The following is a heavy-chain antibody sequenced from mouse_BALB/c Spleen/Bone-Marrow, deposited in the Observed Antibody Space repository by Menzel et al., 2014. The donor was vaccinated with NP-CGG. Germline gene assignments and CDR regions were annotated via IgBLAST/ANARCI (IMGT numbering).Heavy chain of an antibody. D-gene: IGHD1-3*01. CDR1: GYTFTSYW. CDR2: IDPSTGRT. Sequence: QVHVKQSGAELVKPGASVKLSCKASGYTFTSYWMHWVKQRPGQGLEWIGEIDPSTGRTDYNKKFKSQATLTVDKSSSTAYMHLSSLTSEDSAVYYCARISGYDYWGQGTTLTVSS. CDR3: ARISGYDY. V-gene: IGHV1S81*02. J-gene: IGHJ2*01.